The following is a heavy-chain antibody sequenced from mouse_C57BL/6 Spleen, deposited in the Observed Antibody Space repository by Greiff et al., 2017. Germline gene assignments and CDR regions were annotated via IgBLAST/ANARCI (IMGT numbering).Heavy chain of an antibody. J-gene: IGHJ3*01. V-gene: IGHV1-80*01. Sequence: VQLQQSGAELVKPGASVKISCKASGYAFSSYWMNWVKQRPGKGLEWIGQIYPGDGDTNYNGKFKGKATLTADKSSSTAYMQLSSLASEDSAVYYCARGKRPEAWFAYWGQGTLVTVSA. CDR1: GYAFSSYW. CDR3: ARGKRPEAWFAY. CDR2: IYPGDGDT.